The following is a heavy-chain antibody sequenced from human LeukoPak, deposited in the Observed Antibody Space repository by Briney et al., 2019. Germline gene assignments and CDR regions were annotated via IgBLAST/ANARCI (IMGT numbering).Heavy chain of an antibody. V-gene: IGHV3-48*01. Sequence: GGSLRLSCAASAFSLNAYNMSWVRQAPGKGLEWVSAISGSGGSTYYADSVKGRFTISRDNAKNSLYLQMNSLRAEDTAVYYCARDNPTYYDFWSGYYLDYWGQGTLVTVSS. J-gene: IGHJ4*02. CDR3: ARDNPTYYDFWSGYYLDY. CDR2: ISGSGGST. D-gene: IGHD3-3*01. CDR1: AFSLNAYN.